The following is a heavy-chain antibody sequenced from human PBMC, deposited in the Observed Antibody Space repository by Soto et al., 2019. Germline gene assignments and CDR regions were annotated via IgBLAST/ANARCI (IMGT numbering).Heavy chain of an antibody. CDR3: ARAPEGDYGAFDY. V-gene: IGHV3-7*01. Sequence: VQLVESGGGLVQPGGSLRLSCAASGFTFSSYWMSWVRQAPGKGLEWVANIKQDGSEKYYVDSVKGRFTISRDNAKNSLYLQMNSLRAEDTAVYYCARAPEGDYGAFDYWGQGTLVTVSS. J-gene: IGHJ4*02. CDR1: GFTFSSYW. CDR2: IKQDGSEK. D-gene: IGHD4-17*01.